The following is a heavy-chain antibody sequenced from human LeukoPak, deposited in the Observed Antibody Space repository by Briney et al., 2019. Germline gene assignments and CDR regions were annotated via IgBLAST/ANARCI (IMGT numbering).Heavy chain of an antibody. CDR2: MYHSGST. CDR1: GYSISSGHY. V-gene: IGHV4-38-2*01. CDR3: ARVRYIYGYYFDY. J-gene: IGHJ4*02. D-gene: IGHD5-18*01. Sequence: SETLSLTCAVSGYSISSGHYWGWIRQPPGKGLEWIGSMYHSGSTYHNPSLKSRVTISVDTSKNQFSLNLSSVTAADTAVYYCARVRYIYGYYFDYWGQGTLVTVFS.